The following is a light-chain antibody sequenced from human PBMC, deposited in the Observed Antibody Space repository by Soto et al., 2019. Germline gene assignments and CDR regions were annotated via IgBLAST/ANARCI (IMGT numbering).Light chain of an antibody. CDR2: DVT. V-gene: IGLV2-11*01. CDR3: CSFAGSFSYV. Sequence: QSALTQPRSVSGSPGQSVTISCTGTSSDVGRYDYVSWYQQHPGKAPKLIIYDVTERPAGVPDRFSGSKSGNTASLTISGLQAEDEADYSCCSFAGSFSYVFGGGTKLNVL. J-gene: IGLJ2*01. CDR1: SSDVGRYDY.